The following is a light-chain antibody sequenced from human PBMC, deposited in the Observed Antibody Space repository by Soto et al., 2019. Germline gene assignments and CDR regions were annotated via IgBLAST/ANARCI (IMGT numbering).Light chain of an antibody. V-gene: IGKV3-15*01. J-gene: IGKJ5*01. Sequence: VMTQSPAALSVSPGERATLSCRASQSVNNYLAWYQQRPGQAPRLLIYAASTRATGIPARFSGSGSGTELTLTISSLQSEDFAVYYCQQYNNWSFGQGTRLEIK. CDR2: AAS. CDR3: QQYNNWS. CDR1: QSVNNY.